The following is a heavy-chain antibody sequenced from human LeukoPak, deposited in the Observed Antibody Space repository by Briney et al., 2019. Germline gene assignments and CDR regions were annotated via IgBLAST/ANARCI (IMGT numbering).Heavy chain of an antibody. Sequence: GGSLRLSCTASGFTFRSHWMSWVRQAPGKGLEWVANIKQDGSEKYYVDSVKGRFTISRDNAKNSLSLQMNSLRAEDTAVYYCARDGEPFDSWGQGTLVTVSS. D-gene: IGHD1-14*01. CDR2: IKQDGSEK. CDR3: ARDGEPFDS. V-gene: IGHV3-7*04. CDR1: GFTFRSHW. J-gene: IGHJ4*02.